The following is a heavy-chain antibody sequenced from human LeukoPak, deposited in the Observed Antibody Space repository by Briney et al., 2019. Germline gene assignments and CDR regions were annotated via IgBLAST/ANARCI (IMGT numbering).Heavy chain of an antibody. J-gene: IGHJ4*02. CDR1: GFRFTIYW. V-gene: IGHV5-51*01. CDR2: IYPGDSDT. D-gene: IGHD4-17*01. Sequence: GESLKISCKGSGFRFTIYWIGWVRQMPGKGLEWMGIIYPGDSDTRYRPSFQGQVTISADKSISTVFLQWSSLRASDTAVCYCARRRYGDYQDFFDYWGQGTVVTVSS. CDR3: ARRRYGDYQDFFDY.